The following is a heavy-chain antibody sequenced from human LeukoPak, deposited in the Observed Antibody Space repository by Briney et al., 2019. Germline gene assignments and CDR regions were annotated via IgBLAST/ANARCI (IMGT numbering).Heavy chain of an antibody. V-gene: IGHV4-59*01. CDR3: ATEIVALAGFDY. CDR1: GGSISSYY. CDR2: IYNSGST. D-gene: IGHD6-19*01. Sequence: PSETLSLTCTFSGGSISSYYWSWIRQPPGKGLEWIGYIYNSGSTSYTPSLKSRVTISIDTSKNQFSLKLSSVTAADTAVYFCATEIVALAGFDYWGQGTLVTVSS. J-gene: IGHJ4*02.